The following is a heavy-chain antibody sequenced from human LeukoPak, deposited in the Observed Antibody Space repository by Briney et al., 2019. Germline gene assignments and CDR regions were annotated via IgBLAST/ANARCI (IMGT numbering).Heavy chain of an antibody. CDR1: GYTFTSYG. V-gene: IGHV1-18*04. D-gene: IGHD3-10*01. Sequence: ASVKVSCKASGYTFTSYGISWVRQAPGQGLEWMGWISAYNGNTNYAQKLQGRVIMTTDTSTSTAYMELRSLRSDDTAVYYCARAFDPGYGSGSYSPAYYYYYGMDVWGKGTTVTVSS. J-gene: IGHJ6*04. CDR3: ARAFDPGYGSGSYSPAYYYYYGMDV. CDR2: ISAYNGNT.